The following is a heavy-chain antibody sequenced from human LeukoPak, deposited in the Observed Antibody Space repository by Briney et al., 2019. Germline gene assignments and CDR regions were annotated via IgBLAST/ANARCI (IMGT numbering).Heavy chain of an antibody. D-gene: IGHD3-10*01. CDR1: GGTFCSYA. Sequence: ASVKVSCKASGGTFCSYAISWVRQAPGQGLEWMGGIIPIFGTANYAQKFQGRVTITADESTSTAYMELSSLRSEDTAVYYCAISGLLWFGDYHYYMDVWGKGTTVTVSS. V-gene: IGHV1-69*01. CDR3: AISGLLWFGDYHYYMDV. CDR2: IIPIFGTA. J-gene: IGHJ6*03.